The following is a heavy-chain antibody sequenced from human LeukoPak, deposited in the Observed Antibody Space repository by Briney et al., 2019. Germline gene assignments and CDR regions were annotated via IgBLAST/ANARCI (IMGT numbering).Heavy chain of an antibody. D-gene: IGHD2-21*02. CDR2: INPNSAT. CDR3: ARGKVEGDDFDY. J-gene: IGHJ4*02. V-gene: IGHV1-2*02. Sequence: PSLKVSCKASGYALTDYYVHWARQAPGQGLEWMGWINPNSATNYAQNFQGRVTMTRDTSISTAYMELSRLRSDDTALYYCARGKVEGDDFDYWGQGTLVTVSS. CDR1: GYALTDYY.